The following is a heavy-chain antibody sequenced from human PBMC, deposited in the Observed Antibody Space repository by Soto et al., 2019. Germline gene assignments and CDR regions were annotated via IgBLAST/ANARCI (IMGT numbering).Heavy chain of an antibody. CDR3: AKSRAYGGATDFDL. V-gene: IGHV3-23*01. D-gene: IGHD3-16*01. CDR2: LSGSGGTT. J-gene: IGHJ4*02. Sequence: EVQLLESGGGLVQPGGSLRLSCAGSGFTLSNHAMSWVRQSPGRGLEWLSSLSGSGGTTYYAPSVRGRFAISRDTSTNTLFLQMNDLRVDDTATYFCAKSRAYGGATDFDLWGQGTLVTVSS. CDR1: GFTLSNHA.